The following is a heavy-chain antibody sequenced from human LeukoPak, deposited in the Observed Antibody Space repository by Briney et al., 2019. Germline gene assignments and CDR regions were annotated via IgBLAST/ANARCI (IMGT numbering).Heavy chain of an antibody. Sequence: SVKVSCKASGGTFSSYAISWVRQAPGQGLEWMGGIIPIFGIANSAQKFQGRVTLTADESTSTAYMELSSLRAEDTAVYYCASSRHYYDSSGYYPIDYWGQGTLVTVSS. V-gene: IGHV1-69*13. D-gene: IGHD3-22*01. CDR1: GGTFSSYA. CDR3: ASSRHYYDSSGYYPIDY. CDR2: IIPIFGIA. J-gene: IGHJ4*02.